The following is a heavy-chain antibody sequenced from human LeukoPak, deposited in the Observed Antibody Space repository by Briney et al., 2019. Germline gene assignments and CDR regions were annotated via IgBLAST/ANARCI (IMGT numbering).Heavy chain of an antibody. CDR1: GFTFSDYD. J-gene: IGHJ4*02. CDR3: ARSLLGSSSGYLDY. Sequence: GGSLRLSCAASGFTFSDYDMSWIRQAPGKGREWFSYISSSGRTKYYAESMKGRFTIPRDNAKNSLYLQMNSLRAEDTAVYHCARSLLGSSSGYLDYWGRGTLVTVSS. V-gene: IGHV3-11*04. D-gene: IGHD3-22*01. CDR2: ISSSGRTK.